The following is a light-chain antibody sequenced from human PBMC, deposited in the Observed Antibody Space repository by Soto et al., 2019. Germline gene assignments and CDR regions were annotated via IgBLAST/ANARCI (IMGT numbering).Light chain of an antibody. CDR2: GDS. V-gene: IGLV3-21*02. CDR3: QVWAGSSDEV. Sequence: SYELTQPPSVAVAPGQTASITCGGNNIGSKSVQWYQQKPGQAPLLVVYGDSDRPSGIPERFSGSKSGNTATLTISRVEAGDEADYYCQVWAGSSDEVFGGGTKVTV. J-gene: IGLJ2*01. CDR1: NIGSKS.